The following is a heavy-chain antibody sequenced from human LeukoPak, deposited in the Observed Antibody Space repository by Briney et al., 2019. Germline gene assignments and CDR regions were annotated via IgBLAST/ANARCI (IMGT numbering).Heavy chain of an antibody. V-gene: IGHV1-18*01. CDR3: ARAQHSTILTVTPTAMDV. CDR2: ISAYNGNT. J-gene: IGHJ6*02. CDR1: GYTFTSYG. Sequence: GASVKVSCKASGYTFTSYGISWVRQAPGQGLEWMGWISAYNGNTNYAQKLQGRVTMTTDTSTSTAYMELRSLRSDDTAVYYCARAQHSTILTVTPTAMDVWGQGTTVTVSS. D-gene: IGHD4-17*01.